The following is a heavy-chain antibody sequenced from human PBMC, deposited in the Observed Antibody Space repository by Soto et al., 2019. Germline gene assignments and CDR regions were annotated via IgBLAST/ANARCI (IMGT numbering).Heavy chain of an antibody. D-gene: IGHD6-13*01. CDR1: GGTFSSYA. J-gene: IGHJ6*02. CDR2: IIPIFGTA. V-gene: IGHV1-69*13. CDR3: ARFGYSSSWYVAYYYYGMDV. Sequence: RASVKVSCKASGGTFSSYAISWVRQAPGQGLEWMGGIIPIFGTANYAQKFQGRVTITADESTSTAYMELSSLRSEDTAVYYCARFGYSSSWYVAYYYYGMDVWGQGTTVTVSS.